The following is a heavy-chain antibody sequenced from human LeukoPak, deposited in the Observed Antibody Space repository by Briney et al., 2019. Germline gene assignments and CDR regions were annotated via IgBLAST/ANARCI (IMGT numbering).Heavy chain of an antibody. D-gene: IGHD3-3*01. J-gene: IGHJ4*02. V-gene: IGHV3-48*01. CDR2: ISTSSDAI. CDR1: GFTFSSYS. CDR3: ARGIGYYRTSTYYFDY. Sequence: GGSQRLSCAASGFTFSSYSMNWVRQAPGKGLEWLSYISTSSDAIYYADSVRGRFTISRDNAKNSLYLQMSSLRAEDTAVYYCARGIGYYRTSTYYFDYWGQGTLVTVSS.